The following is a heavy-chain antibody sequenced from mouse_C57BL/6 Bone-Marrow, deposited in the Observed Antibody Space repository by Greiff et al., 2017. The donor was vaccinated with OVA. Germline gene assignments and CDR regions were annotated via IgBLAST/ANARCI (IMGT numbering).Heavy chain of an antibody. CDR3: ARGSWDDWFAY. J-gene: IGHJ3*01. V-gene: IGHV3-6*01. CDR1: GCSITSGYY. CDR2: ISYDGSN. D-gene: IGHD4-1*01. Sequence: EVKLQESGPGLVKPSQSLSLTCSVTGCSITSGYYWNWIRQFPGNKLEWMGYISYDGSNNYNPSLKNRISITRDTSKNQFFLKLNSVTTEDTATYYCARGSWDDWFAYWGQGTLVTVSA.